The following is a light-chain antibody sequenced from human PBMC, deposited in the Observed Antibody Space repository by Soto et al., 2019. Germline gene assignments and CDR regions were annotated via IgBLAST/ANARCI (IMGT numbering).Light chain of an antibody. J-gene: IGLJ2*01. CDR1: TGAVTSGFF. CDR3: LLYFGDTQI. CDR2: GTS. V-gene: IGLV7-43*01. Sequence: QAVVTQEPSLTGSPGGTVTLTCASSTGAVTSGFFPKWFQQKPGQAPRPLILGTSSKHSWTPARFSGSLLGGKDALPLSGVQPEDEAEYYCLLYFGDTQIFGGGTQLAVL.